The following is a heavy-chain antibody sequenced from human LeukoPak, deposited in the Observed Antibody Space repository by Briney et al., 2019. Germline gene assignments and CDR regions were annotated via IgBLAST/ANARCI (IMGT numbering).Heavy chain of an antibody. CDR3: ARRSGTRYYYYYMDV. D-gene: IGHD3-3*01. Sequence: PSETLSLTCAVYGGSFSGYYWSWIRQPPGKGLEWIGEINHSGSTNYNPSLKSRVTISVDTSKNQFSLTLSSVTAADTAVYYCARRSGTRYYYYYMDVWGKGTTVTVSS. V-gene: IGHV4-34*01. J-gene: IGHJ6*03. CDR2: INHSGST. CDR1: GGSFSGYY.